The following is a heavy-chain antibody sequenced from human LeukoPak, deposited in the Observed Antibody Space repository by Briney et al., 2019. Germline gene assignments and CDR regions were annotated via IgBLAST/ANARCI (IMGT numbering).Heavy chain of an antibody. D-gene: IGHD3-10*01. J-gene: IGHJ4*02. CDR1: GFTLSSYE. CDR3: AKGTYYGSGSYSH. CDR2: ISSSGSTI. Sequence: PGGSLRLSCAASGFTLSSYEMDWVRQAPGKGLEWVSYISSSGSTIYYADSVKGRFTISRDNAKNSLYLQMNSLRAEDTAVYYCAKGTYYGSGSYSHWGQGTLVTVSS. V-gene: IGHV3-48*03.